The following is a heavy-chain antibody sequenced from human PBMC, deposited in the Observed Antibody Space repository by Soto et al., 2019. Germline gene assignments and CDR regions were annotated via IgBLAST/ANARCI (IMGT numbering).Heavy chain of an antibody. CDR1: WGRVSSNRAT. D-gene: IGHD2-8*01. CDR2: TYYRSKWYN. CDR3: ARLIGNSWLDS. J-gene: IGHJ5*01. Sequence: QTLSLTFAISWGRVSSNRATLGWIRQSPSRGLEWLGRTYYRSKWYNDYAVSVKGRITINPDTSNNQLSLQLNSVTPDDTAVYYCARLIGNSWLDSWGQGTLVTVSS. V-gene: IGHV6-1*01.